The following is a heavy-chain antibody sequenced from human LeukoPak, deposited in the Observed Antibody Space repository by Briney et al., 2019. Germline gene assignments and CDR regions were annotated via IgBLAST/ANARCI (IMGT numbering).Heavy chain of an antibody. J-gene: IGHJ4*02. CDR3: ARVQSAYCSSSSCYGGYFDD. CDR2: INAGNGNT. D-gene: IGHD2-2*01. V-gene: IGHV1-3*01. Sequence: AASVKVSCKASGYTFTSYAMHWVRQAPGQRPEWMGWINAGNGNTKYSQKFQGRVTITRDTSASTAYMELSSLRPEDTAVYYCARVQSAYCSSSSCYGGYFDDWGQGTLVTVSS. CDR1: GYTFTSYA.